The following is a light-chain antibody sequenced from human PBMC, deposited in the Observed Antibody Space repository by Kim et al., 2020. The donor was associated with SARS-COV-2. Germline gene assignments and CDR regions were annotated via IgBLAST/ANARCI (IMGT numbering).Light chain of an antibody. V-gene: IGKV1-17*03. J-gene: IGKJ4*01. CDR1: QAISNY. CDR3: LQHNVYPLT. CDR2: AAS. Sequence: DVQMTQSPPAMSASVGDRVTITCRASQAISNYLAWFQQKPGKGPKRLIYAASNLQSGVPSRFSGSGSGTEFTLTISSLQPEDFATYFCLQHNVYPLTFGGGTKVDIK.